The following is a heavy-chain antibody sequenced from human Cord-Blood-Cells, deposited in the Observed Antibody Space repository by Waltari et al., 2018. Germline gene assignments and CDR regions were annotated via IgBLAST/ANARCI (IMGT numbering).Heavy chain of an antibody. V-gene: IGHV4-34*01. CDR2: INHSGST. J-gene: IGHJ3*02. D-gene: IGHD6-19*01. CDR3: ARPGYSSGWYDAFDI. CDR1: GRSFSGYY. Sequence: QVQLQPWGAGLLKPSETLSLTCAVYGRSFSGYYWSWITQPPGKGLEWIGEINHSGSTNYNPSLKSRVTIAVDTSKNQFSLKLSSVTAADTAVYYCARPGYSSGWYDAFDIWGQGTMVTVSS.